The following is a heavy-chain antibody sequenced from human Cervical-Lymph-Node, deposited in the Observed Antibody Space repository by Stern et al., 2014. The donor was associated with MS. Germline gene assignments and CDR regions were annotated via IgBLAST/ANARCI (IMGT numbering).Heavy chain of an antibody. CDR2: ITAYNGNT. J-gene: IGHJ3*02. CDR1: GFTFTSYG. V-gene: IGHV1-18*01. CDR3: ARGLLGSENAFDI. D-gene: IGHD2-15*01. Sequence: VQLVQSGAEVKKPGASVTVSCKASGFTFTSYGISWVRQAPGQGLERMGWITAYNGNTNYAQKLQGRVTMTADTSTSTAYMELRSLRCDDTAVYYCARGLLGSENAFDIWGQGTMGTVSS.